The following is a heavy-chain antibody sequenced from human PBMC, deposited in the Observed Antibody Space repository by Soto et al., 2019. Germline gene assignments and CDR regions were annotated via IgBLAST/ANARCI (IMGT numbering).Heavy chain of an antibody. D-gene: IGHD3-3*01. V-gene: IGHV3-15*01. J-gene: IGHJ6*02. CDR3: TAEGYDFWSGPHYYYYGMDV. CDR2: IKSKTDGGTT. CDR1: GFTFSNAW. Sequence: PGGSLRLSCAASGFTFSNAWMSWVRQAPGKGLEWVGRIKSKTDGGTTDYAAPVKGRFTISRDDSKNTLYLQMNSLKTEDTAVYYCTAEGYDFWSGPHYYYYGMDVWGQGTTVTVSS.